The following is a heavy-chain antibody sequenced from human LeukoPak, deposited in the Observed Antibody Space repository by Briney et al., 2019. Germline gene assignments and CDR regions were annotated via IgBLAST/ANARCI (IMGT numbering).Heavy chain of an antibody. V-gene: IGHV3-21*04. D-gene: IGHD2-8*01. CDR3: VKDYWTTERIPPGTIFDY. Sequence: GGSLRLSCAASGFTFSSYSMNWVRQAPGKGLEWVSSISSSSSYIYYADSVKGRFTISRDISKNTLYLEMYSLRAEDTAVYYCVKDYWTTERIPPGTIFDYWGQGILVTVSS. CDR1: GFTFSSYS. CDR2: ISSSSSYI. J-gene: IGHJ4*02.